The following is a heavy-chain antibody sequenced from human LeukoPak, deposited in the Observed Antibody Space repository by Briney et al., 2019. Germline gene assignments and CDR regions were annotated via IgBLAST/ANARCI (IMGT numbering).Heavy chain of an antibody. CDR1: GGSISSGSYF. CDR2: IYTSGST. J-gene: IGHJ5*02. V-gene: IGHV4-61*02. Sequence: SETLSLTCAVSGGSISSGSYFWSWIRQPAGKGLEWIGRIYTSGSTDYNPSLKSRVTIAMDTSKNQYSLTLSSVTAADTAVYYCARPFGDPHGGWFDPWGQGTLVTVSS. D-gene: IGHD2-21*02. CDR3: ARPFGDPHGGWFDP.